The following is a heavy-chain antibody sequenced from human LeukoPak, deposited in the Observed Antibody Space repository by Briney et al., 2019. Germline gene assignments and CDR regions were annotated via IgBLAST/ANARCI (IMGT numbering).Heavy chain of an antibody. V-gene: IGHV3-7*05. J-gene: IGHJ4*02. CDR2: IKQDGSEK. CDR1: GFTFSTYW. CDR3: AGGQGWLADY. D-gene: IGHD6-19*01. Sequence: PGGSLRLSCEASGFTFSTYWMNWVRQAPGKGLEWVANIKQDGSEKYYVDSVKGRLTISRDNAKNSLYLQMNSLRAEDTAVYYCAGGQGWLADYWGQGTLVTVSS.